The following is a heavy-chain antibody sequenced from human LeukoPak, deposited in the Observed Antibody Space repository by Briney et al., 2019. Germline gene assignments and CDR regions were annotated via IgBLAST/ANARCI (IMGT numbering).Heavy chain of an antibody. CDR2: TNHSGGT. J-gene: IGHJ4*02. V-gene: IGHV4-34*01. CDR1: GWSFSGYY. D-gene: IGHD6-19*01. CDR3: ARAGIAVAARGDYFDY. Sequence: PSGTLPLTCAGNGWSFSGYYRSGIRQPPWKGLAWMGETNHSGGTNYNPALKSRVTISVDTSKNQFSLKLSSVIAADTAVYYCARAGIAVAARGDYFDYWGQGTLVTVSS.